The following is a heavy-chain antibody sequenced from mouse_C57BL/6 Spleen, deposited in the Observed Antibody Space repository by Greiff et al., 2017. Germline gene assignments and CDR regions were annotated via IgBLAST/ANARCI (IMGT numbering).Heavy chain of an antibody. V-gene: IGHV1-4*01. Sequence: QVQLKHSGAELARPGASVKMSCKASGYTFTSYTMHWVQQRPGQGLEWIGYINPSSGYTKYNQKFKDKATLTTDKTSSTAYMRLSSLTSEDSAVYYCARDPSWEHYWGQGTTLTVSS. J-gene: IGHJ2*01. CDR3: ARDPSWEHY. D-gene: IGHD4-1*01. CDR2: INPSSGYT. CDR1: GYTFTSYT.